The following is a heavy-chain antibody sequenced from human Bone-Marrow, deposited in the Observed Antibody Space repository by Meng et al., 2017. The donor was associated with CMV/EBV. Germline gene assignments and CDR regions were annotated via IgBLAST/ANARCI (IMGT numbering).Heavy chain of an antibody. J-gene: IGHJ5*02. V-gene: IGHV1-2*02. Sequence: ASVKVSCKASVGTFSSYTISWVRQAPGQGLEWMGWINPNSGGTNYAQKFQGRVTMTRDTSISTAYLELSRLRSDDTAVYYCARVAPVAKYSSSPVGCDPWGQGTLVTVSS. CDR2: INPNSGGT. CDR3: ARVAPVAKYSSSPVGCDP. CDR1: VGTFSSYT. D-gene: IGHD6-13*01.